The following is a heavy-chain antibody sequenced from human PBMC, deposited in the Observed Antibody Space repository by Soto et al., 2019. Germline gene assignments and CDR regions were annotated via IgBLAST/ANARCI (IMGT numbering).Heavy chain of an antibody. V-gene: IGHV3-30-3*01. D-gene: IGHD3-10*01. CDR2: ISYDGSNK. Sequence: QVQLMESGGGVVQPGRSLRLSCAASGFTFSSYAMHWVRQAPGKGLEWVAVISYDGSNKYYADSVKGRFTISRDNSKNTLYMQMNSLRAEDTAVYYCARETGGMDVWGQGTTVTVSS. CDR3: ARETGGMDV. J-gene: IGHJ6*02. CDR1: GFTFSSYA.